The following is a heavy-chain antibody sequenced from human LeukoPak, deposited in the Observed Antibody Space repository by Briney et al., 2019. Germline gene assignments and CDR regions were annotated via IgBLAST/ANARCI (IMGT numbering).Heavy chain of an antibody. CDR2: IKQDGSEK. J-gene: IGHJ4*02. V-gene: IGHV3-7*01. CDR3: ARELGYDFWSGYSIDY. D-gene: IGHD3-3*01. Sequence: GGSLRLSCAASGFTFSSYWMSWVRQAPGKGLEWVANIKQDGSEKYYVDSVKGRFTISRDNAKNSLYLQMNSLRAEDTAVYYCARELGYDFWSGYSIDYWGQGTLATVSS. CDR1: GFTFSSYW.